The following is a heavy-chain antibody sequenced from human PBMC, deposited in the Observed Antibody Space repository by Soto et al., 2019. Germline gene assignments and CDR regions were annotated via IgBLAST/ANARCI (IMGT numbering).Heavy chain of an antibody. CDR3: ARDWSGIVAFDI. CDR1: GFTFSSYS. Sequence: GGSLRLSCAASGFTFSSYSMNWVRQAPGKGREWVSSISSNSSYIYYADSVKGRFTISRDNAKNSLYLQMNSLRAEYTSVYYCARDWSGIVAFDIWGQGTLVTVSS. CDR2: ISSNSSYI. J-gene: IGHJ3*02. V-gene: IGHV3-21*01. D-gene: IGHD3-10*01.